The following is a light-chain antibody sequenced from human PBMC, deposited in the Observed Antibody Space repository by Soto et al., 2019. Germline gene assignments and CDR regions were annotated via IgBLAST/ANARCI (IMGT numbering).Light chain of an antibody. Sequence: DIQMTQSPSSLSASVGDRVTITCRARQSISTNLNWFQQKPGKAPKLLIYLASSLQSGVPSRFSASGSGTEFTLIISSLQPEDFATYYCQQTYSYPRTFGQGTKV. CDR1: QSISTN. V-gene: IGKV1-39*01. CDR2: LAS. CDR3: QQTYSYPRT. J-gene: IGKJ1*01.